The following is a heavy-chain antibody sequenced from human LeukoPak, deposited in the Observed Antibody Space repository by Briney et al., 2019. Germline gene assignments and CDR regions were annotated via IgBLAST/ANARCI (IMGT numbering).Heavy chain of an antibody. J-gene: IGHJ6*02. CDR3: ARDHPTLIAAAGSNYYYYGMDV. CDR1: GFTFSSYA. Sequence: GGSLRLSCAASGFTFSSYAISWVRQGPGKGLEWVSAISGSGRGGITYYADSVKGRFTISRDNSKNTLYLQMNSLRAEDTAVYYCARDHPTLIAAAGSNYYYYGMDVWGQGTTVTVSS. CDR2: ISGSGRGGIT. D-gene: IGHD6-13*01. V-gene: IGHV3-23*01.